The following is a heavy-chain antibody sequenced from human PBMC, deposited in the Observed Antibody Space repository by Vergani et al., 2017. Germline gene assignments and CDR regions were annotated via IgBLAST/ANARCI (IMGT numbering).Heavy chain of an antibody. CDR3: ARGPSSMVRGVISWFDP. J-gene: IGHJ5*02. CDR2: INHSGST. Sequence: QVQLQQWGAGLLKPSETLSLTCAVYGGSFSGYYWRWIRQPPGKGLEWIGEINHSGSTNYNPSLKSRVTISVDTSKNQFSLKLSSVTAADTAVYYCARGPSSMVRGVISWFDPWGQGTLVTVSS. V-gene: IGHV4-34*01. D-gene: IGHD3-10*01. CDR1: GGSFSGYY.